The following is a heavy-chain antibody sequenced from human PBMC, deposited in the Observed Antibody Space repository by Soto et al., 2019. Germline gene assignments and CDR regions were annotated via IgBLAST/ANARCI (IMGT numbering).Heavy chain of an antibody. CDR2: GYYGGST. CDR3: ARGVYLSLVRTGWFDP. D-gene: IGHD3-10*01. CDR1: GTSMTGHF. Sequence: QVQLQESGPRLVKASETLSLTCTVSGTSMTGHFWSWMRQPPGKGLEWIGYGYYGGSTLYNPSRKSRVTISLDTSKNHFSLRLSSVTSADTAVYYCARGVYLSLVRTGWFDPWGQGTLVTVSS. V-gene: IGHV4-59*11. J-gene: IGHJ5*02.